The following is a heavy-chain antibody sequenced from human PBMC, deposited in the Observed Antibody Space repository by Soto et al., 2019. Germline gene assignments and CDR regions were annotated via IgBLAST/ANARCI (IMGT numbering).Heavy chain of an antibody. J-gene: IGHJ6*02. D-gene: IGHD3-10*01. V-gene: IGHV4-30-4*01. CDR1: GGSISSGDYY. Sequence: PSETLSLTCTVSGGSISSGDYYWSWIRQPPGKGLEWIGYIDYSGSTYYNPSLKSRVTISVDTSKNQFSLKLSSVTAADTAVYYCARDMSRFSGSRLRHGMDVWGQGTTVTVSS. CDR3: ARDMSRFSGSRLRHGMDV. CDR2: IDYSGST.